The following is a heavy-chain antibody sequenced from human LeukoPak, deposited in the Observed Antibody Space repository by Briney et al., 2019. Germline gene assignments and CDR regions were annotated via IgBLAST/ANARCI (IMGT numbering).Heavy chain of an antibody. Sequence: PSETLSLTCTVSGGSISSSSYYWGWIRQPPGKGLEWIGSIYYSGSTYYNPSLKSRVTISVDTSKNQFSLKLSSVTAADTAVYYCARTRFGELSDYWGQGTLVTVSS. CDR2: IYYSGST. V-gene: IGHV4-39*07. J-gene: IGHJ4*02. CDR1: GGSISSSSYY. CDR3: ARTRFGELSDY. D-gene: IGHD3-10*01.